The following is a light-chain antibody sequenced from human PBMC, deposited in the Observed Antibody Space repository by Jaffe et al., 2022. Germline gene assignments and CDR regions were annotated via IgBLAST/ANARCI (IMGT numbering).Light chain of an antibody. CDR2: AVT. Sequence: QSALTQPAAVSGSPGQSITISCTGTSSDIGSYNLVSWYQQHPGTAPKIIISAVTQRPSGVSNRFSGSKSGNTASLTISGLQAEDEAEYYCCSYAGNRVLVFGGGTKLTVL. V-gene: IGLV2-23*02. J-gene: IGLJ2*01. CDR3: CSYAGNRVLV. CDR1: SSDIGSYNL.